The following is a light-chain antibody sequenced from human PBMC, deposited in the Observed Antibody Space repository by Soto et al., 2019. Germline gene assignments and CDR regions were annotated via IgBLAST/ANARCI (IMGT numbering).Light chain of an antibody. CDR1: QSISSW. V-gene: IGKV1-5*03. CDR3: QQYNSYPWT. Sequence: DFQMSQPPSTLSASVEDRVTITCRASQSISSWLAWYQQKPGKAPKLLIYKASSLESGVPSRFSGSGSGTEFTLTISSLQPDDFATYYCQQYNSYPWTFGQGTKVDNK. CDR2: KAS. J-gene: IGKJ1*01.